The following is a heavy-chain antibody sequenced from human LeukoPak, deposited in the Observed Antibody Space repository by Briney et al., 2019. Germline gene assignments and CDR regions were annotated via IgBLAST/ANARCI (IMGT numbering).Heavy chain of an antibody. CDR2: IKQDGSDK. CDR3: ARGPTRANSTDY. CDR1: VYTLSRYW. V-gene: IGHV3-7*01. J-gene: IGHJ4*02. D-gene: IGHD2/OR15-2a*01. Sequence: GGTLRLSPAASVYTLSRYWISCGRDAPGTGREWGANIKQDGSDKYYVDSVKGRFTISRDNAKNSLYLQMNSLRAEDTAVYYCARGPTRANSTDYWGQGALVTVSS.